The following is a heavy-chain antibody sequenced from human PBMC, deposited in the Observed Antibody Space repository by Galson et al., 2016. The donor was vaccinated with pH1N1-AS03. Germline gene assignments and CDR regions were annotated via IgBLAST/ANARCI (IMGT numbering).Heavy chain of an antibody. D-gene: IGHD3-3*01. J-gene: IGHJ6*02. V-gene: IGHV3-66*02. Sequence: SLRLSCAATGFTVSSGYHMSWVRQAPGKGLEWVSVIHPGGDTYNADSVKGRFTISRDNFENMVYLQMNSLRPEDTAVYYCAGDEGFANGINVWGQRTTVTVSS. CDR3: AGDEGFANGINV. CDR2: IHPGGDT. CDR1: GFTVSSGY.